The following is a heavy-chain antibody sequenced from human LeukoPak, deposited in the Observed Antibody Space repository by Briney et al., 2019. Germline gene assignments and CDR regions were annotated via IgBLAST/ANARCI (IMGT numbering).Heavy chain of an antibody. V-gene: IGHV3-23*01. D-gene: IGHD6-13*01. CDR1: GFTFPSYV. J-gene: IGHJ4*02. CDR3: ARAAAAVYFDY. Sequence: PGGSLRLSCAASGFTFPSYVMSWVRQTPGKGLEWVSVTSTAGGSTYYADSVKGRFTISRDNPKNTLYLQMNSLRAEDTAVYYCARAAAAVYFDYWGQGTLVTVSS. CDR2: TSTAGGST.